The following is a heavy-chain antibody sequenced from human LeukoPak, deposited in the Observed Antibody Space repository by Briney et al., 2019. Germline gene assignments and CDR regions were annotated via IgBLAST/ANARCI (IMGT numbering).Heavy chain of an antibody. CDR1: GYTFTGYS. J-gene: IGHJ4*02. D-gene: IGHD5-12*01. Sequence: ASVNVSCKASGYTFTGYSIDWVRQAPGHGLEWMGRINPNSGGTIYAQNFQGRVTMTRDTSISTAYMELNSLGSDDTAVYYCASAVATPDPTFDYWGQGTLVTVSS. CDR2: INPNSGGT. V-gene: IGHV1-2*06. CDR3: ASAVATPDPTFDY.